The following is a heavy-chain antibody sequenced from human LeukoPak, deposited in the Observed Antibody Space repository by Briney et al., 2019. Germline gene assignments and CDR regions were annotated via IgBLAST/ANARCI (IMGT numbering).Heavy chain of an antibody. V-gene: IGHV3-74*01. CDR1: GFIFSSSW. Sequence: GGSLRLSCAASGFIFSSSWMHWVRQAPGKGLVWVSGISNDGSSTRYADSVKGRITISRDNAKKRLYLQMNSLRAEDTAVYYCARELVTSSYWGQGTLVTVSS. D-gene: IGHD4-23*01. J-gene: IGHJ4*02. CDR2: ISNDGSST. CDR3: ARELVTSSY.